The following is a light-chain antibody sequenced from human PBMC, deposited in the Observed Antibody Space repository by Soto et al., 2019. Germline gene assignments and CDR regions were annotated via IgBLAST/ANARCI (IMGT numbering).Light chain of an antibody. V-gene: IGKV3-20*01. CDR2: GAS. J-gene: IGKJ5*01. CDR1: QSVSSNY. CDR3: QQYGSSPIT. Sequence: EIVLTQSPDTLSLSPGERATLSCRASQSVSSNYVAWYQQKPGQAPRLLIYGASGRATGIPDRFSGSGSGTDFILTISRLDPEDFAVYYCQQYGSSPITFGQGTRLEIK.